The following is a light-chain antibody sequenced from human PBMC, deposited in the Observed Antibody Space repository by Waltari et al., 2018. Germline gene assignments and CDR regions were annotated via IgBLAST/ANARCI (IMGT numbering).Light chain of an antibody. V-gene: IGKV2-30*02. CDR3: MQGTRWPYT. CDR2: WVF. J-gene: IGKJ2*01. CDR1: QSLVPVDGNTY. Sequence: VMTQSPVSLSVTLGQAASISCKSSQSLVPVDGNTYLNWFHQRPVQSPSRLIYWVFNRDSGVPDRFSGSGSGTDFTLRISRVEAEDVGVYYCMQGTRWPYTFGQGTQLDIK.